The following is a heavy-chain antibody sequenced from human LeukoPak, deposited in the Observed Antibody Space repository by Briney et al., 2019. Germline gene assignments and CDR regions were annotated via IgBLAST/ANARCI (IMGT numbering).Heavy chain of an antibody. CDR2: IYYSGST. CDR3: ADSSSSSGDY. D-gene: IGHD6-6*01. Sequence: SQTLSLTYTVSGGSISSGGYYWSWIRQHPGKGLEWIGYIYYSGSTYYNPSLKSRVTISVDTSKNQFSLKLSSVTAADTAVYYCADSSSSSGDYWGQGTLVTVSS. J-gene: IGHJ4*02. CDR1: GGSISSGGYY. V-gene: IGHV4-31*03.